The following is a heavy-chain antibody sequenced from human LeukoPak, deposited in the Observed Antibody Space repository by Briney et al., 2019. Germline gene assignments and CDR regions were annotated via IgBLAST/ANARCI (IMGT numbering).Heavy chain of an antibody. CDR1: GFTFSSKA. CDR2: ISGSGGST. D-gene: IGHD3-22*01. CDR3: AKDVPTDYYDSSGSLGAFDV. V-gene: IGHV3-23*01. J-gene: IGHJ3*01. Sequence: PGGSVRLSCAASGFTFSSKAMSWVGQAPGKGLEGVSAISGSGGSTYYADSVKGRFTISRDNSKTTLYLQMNSLRPEDTAVYYCAKDVPTDYYDSSGSLGAFDVWGQRTMVTASS.